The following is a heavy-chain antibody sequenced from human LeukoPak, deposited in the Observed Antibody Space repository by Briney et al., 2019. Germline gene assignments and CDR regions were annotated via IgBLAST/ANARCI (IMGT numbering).Heavy chain of an antibody. CDR3: ASSRGGCSSTSCYDY. CDR1: GGSISSYF. D-gene: IGHD2-2*01. V-gene: IGHV4-59*01. Sequence: LSETLSLTCTVSGGSISSYFWYWIRQPPGKGLEWIGYIYYSGSTNYNPSLKSRVTISVDTSKNQFSLKLSSVTAADTAVYYCASSRGGCSSTSCYDYWGQGTLVTVSS. J-gene: IGHJ4*02. CDR2: IYYSGST.